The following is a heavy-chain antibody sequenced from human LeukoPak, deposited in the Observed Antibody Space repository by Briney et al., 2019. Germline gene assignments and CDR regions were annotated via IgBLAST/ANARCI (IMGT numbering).Heavy chain of an antibody. Sequence: PGGSLRLSCAASGFTFSSYAMSWVRQAPGKGLEWASAISGSGGSTYYADSVKGRFTISRDNSKNTLYLQMNSLRAEDTAVYYCAKIATGYYDSSGYYVYWGQGTLVTVSS. J-gene: IGHJ4*02. V-gene: IGHV3-23*01. D-gene: IGHD3-22*01. CDR3: AKIATGYYDSSGYYVY. CDR2: ISGSGGST. CDR1: GFTFSSYA.